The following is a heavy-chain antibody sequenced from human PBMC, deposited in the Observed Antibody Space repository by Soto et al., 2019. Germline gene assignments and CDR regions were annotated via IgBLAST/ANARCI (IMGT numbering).Heavy chain of an antibody. CDR1: GATFSSFA. CDR3: ASPLKWSGYYIAFDY. J-gene: IGHJ4*02. V-gene: IGHV1-69*01. CDR2: IIPIFDTI. Sequence: QVQLLQSGAEVKKPGSSVKVSCKASGATFSSFAFSWVRQAPGQGLEWMGVIIPIFDTIKFAQKFQGRVTLTADESTGTAYMELSSLTSEDTAVYYCASPLKWSGYYIAFDYWGQGTLVIVSS. D-gene: IGHD3-3*01.